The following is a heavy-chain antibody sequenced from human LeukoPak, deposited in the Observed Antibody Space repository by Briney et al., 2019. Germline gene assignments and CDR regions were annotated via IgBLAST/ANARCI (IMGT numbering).Heavy chain of an antibody. V-gene: IGHV3-74*01. J-gene: IGHJ4*02. Sequence: GGTLRISCAASGFTFSDYDMQWEHQAPGKGLVWVSRINSDGSSTSYADSVKGRFTISRDNAKNTLYLQMNSLRAEDTAVYYWARLGDIYCSRTSCSLDYWGQGTLVTVSS. CDR1: GFTFSDYD. CDR2: INSDGSST. CDR3: ARLGDIYCSRTSCSLDY. D-gene: IGHD2-2*01.